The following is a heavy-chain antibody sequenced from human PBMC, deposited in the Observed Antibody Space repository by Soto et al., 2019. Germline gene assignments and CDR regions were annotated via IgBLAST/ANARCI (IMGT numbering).Heavy chain of an antibody. V-gene: IGHV3-30*03. D-gene: IGHD6-13*01. CDR3: ASIAAAQDAFDI. J-gene: IGHJ3*02. Sequence: PGGSLRLSCAASGFTFSSYGMHWVRQAPGKGLEWVAVISYDGSNKYYADSVKGRFTISRDNSKNTLYLQMNSLRAEDTAVYYCASIAAAQDAFDIWGQGTMVTVSS. CDR1: GFTFSSYG. CDR2: ISYDGSNK.